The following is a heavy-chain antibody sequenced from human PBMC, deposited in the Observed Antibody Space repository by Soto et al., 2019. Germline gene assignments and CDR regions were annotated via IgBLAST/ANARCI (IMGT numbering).Heavy chain of an antibody. CDR3: ARVGTTVTSQALGFDH. J-gene: IGHJ4*02. Sequence: SETLSLTCTVSGGSISSHYWSWVRQPPGKGLEWIGYLYYTGSTNYNASLKSQVTMSLDTSKNQFSLMLTSVTAADTAVYYCARVGTTVTSQALGFDHWGQGILVTVSS. CDR2: LYYTGST. CDR1: GGSISSHY. V-gene: IGHV4-59*11. D-gene: IGHD4-17*01.